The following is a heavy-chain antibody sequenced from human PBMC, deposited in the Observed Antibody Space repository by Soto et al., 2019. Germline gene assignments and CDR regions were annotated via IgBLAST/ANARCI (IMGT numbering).Heavy chain of an antibody. Sequence: QVQLQESGPGLVKPSETLSLTCTVSGASISSTRYYWGWIRQPPGQGLEWIGSIYYSGYAYYNPSLKCRVTISVDTARDHFSLTPRSMTAADTAVYYCARPTSTVLRDPFDIWGQGIMVSVSS. J-gene: IGHJ3*02. CDR1: GASISSTRYY. V-gene: IGHV4-39*02. CDR2: IYYSGYA. D-gene: IGHD4-17*01. CDR3: ARPTSTVLRDPFDI.